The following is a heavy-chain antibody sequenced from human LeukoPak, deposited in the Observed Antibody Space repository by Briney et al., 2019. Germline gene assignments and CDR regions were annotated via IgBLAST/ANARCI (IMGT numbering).Heavy chain of an antibody. CDR3: ARVGGSGGLEYFQH. J-gene: IGHJ1*01. V-gene: IGHV1-69*13. CDR1: GGTFSSYA. Sequence: ASVKVSCKASGGTFSSYAISWVRQAPGQGLEWMGGIIPIFGTANYAQKFQGRVTITADESTSTAYMELSSLRSEDTAVYYCARVGGSGGLEYFQHWGQGTLVTVSS. D-gene: IGHD2-15*01. CDR2: IIPIFGTA.